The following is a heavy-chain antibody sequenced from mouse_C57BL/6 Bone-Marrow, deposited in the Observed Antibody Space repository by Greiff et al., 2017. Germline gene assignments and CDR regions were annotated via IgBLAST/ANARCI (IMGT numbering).Heavy chain of an antibody. D-gene: IGHD1-1*01. CDR1: GYTFTDYN. Sequence: EVKLLESGPELVKPGASVKIPCKASGYTFTDYNMDWVKQSHGKSLEWIGDINPNNGGTIYNQKFKGKATLTVDKSSSTAYMELRSLTSEDTAVYYCARNYGSSYDWYFDVWGTGTTVTVSS. CDR3: ARNYGSSYDWYFDV. CDR2: INPNNGGT. J-gene: IGHJ1*03. V-gene: IGHV1-18*01.